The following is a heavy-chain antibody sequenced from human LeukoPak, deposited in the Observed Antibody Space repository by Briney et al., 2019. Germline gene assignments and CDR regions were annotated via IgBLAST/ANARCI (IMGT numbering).Heavy chain of an antibody. D-gene: IGHD3-10*01. CDR1: GFTFRTYA. CDR2: ISGDGAST. J-gene: IGHJ3*01. CDR3: AKDSYVSGRPLHTFDV. V-gene: IGHV3-23*01. Sequence: GGSLRLSCAASGFTFRTYAMTWVRQAPGKGLEWVSGISGDGASTHYAESVKGQFTISRDNSQNTLFLQMNSLRVEDTAIYYCAKDSYVSGRPLHTFDVWGQGTMVTVSS.